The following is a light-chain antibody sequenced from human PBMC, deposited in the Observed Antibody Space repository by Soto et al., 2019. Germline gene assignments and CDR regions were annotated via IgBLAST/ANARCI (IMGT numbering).Light chain of an antibody. CDR3: QQTYTTPGT. CDR2: AAS. V-gene: IGKV1-39*01. CDR1: QSVSKY. J-gene: IGKJ1*01. Sequence: DIQMTQSPSSLSASVGDRITITCRASQSVSKYLNWYQQKPGEAPKLLIFAASSLHSGVPSRFSGRGSGTYFSLTNSDLQPEDFARYYFQQTYTTPGTFGRGTRVEIK.